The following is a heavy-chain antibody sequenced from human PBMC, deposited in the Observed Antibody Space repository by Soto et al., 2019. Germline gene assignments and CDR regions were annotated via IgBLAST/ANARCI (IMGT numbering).Heavy chain of an antibody. CDR1: GGSFSSYA. V-gene: IGHV1-69*13. CDR3: ARVGYYGSGSYPDY. Sequence: SVKGSCKASGGSFSSYAISWLRQAPGQGLEWMGGIIPIFGTANYAQKFQGRVTITADESTSTAYMELSSLRSEDTAVYYCARVGYYGSGSYPDYWGQGTLVTVPQ. J-gene: IGHJ4*02. D-gene: IGHD3-10*01. CDR2: IIPIFGTA.